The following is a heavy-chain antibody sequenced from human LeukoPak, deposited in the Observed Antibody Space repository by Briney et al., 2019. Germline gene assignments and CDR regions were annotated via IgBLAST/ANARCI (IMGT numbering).Heavy chain of an antibody. Sequence: PSETLSLTCTVSGGSISRYYWSWIRQPPGKGLEWIGYIYYSGSTNYNPSLKSRVTISVDTSKNQFSLKLSSVTAADTAVYYCARDVTGVALDYWGQGTLVTVSS. V-gene: IGHV4-59*01. CDR3: ARDVTGVALDY. CDR2: IYYSGST. D-gene: IGHD3-3*01. J-gene: IGHJ4*02. CDR1: GGSISRYY.